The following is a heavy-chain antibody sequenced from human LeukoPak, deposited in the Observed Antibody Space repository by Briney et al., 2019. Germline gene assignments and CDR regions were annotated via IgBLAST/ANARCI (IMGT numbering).Heavy chain of an antibody. CDR2: INHSGST. V-gene: IGHV4-34*01. J-gene: IGHJ3*01. CDR3: ARGVTSSD. Sequence: PSETLSLTCAVYGGSFGGYYWSWIRQPPGKGLEWIGEINHSGSTNYNPSLKSRVTISVDTSKNQFSLKLSSVTAADTAVYYCARGVTSSDWGQGTMVTVSS. D-gene: IGHD3-10*01. CDR1: GGSFGGYY.